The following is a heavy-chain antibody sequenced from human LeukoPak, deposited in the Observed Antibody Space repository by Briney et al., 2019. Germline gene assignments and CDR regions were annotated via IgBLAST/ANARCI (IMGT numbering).Heavy chain of an antibody. J-gene: IGHJ4*02. CDR3: ARDRSSWPYYFDY. CDR2: INHSGST. Sequence: PSETLSLTCAVYGGSFSGYYWSWIRQPPGKGLEWIGEINHSGSTNYNPSLKSRVTISVDTSKNQFSLKLSSVTAADTAVYYCARDRSSWPYYFDYWGQGTLVTVSS. D-gene: IGHD6-13*01. V-gene: IGHV4-34*01. CDR1: GGSFSGYY.